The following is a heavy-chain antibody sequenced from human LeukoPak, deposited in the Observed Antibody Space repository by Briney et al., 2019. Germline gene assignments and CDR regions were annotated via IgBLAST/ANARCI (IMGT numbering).Heavy chain of an antibody. V-gene: IGHV4-59*08. Sequence: SETLSLTCTVSGGSISSYYWSWIRQPPGKGLELIGNIYYSGSTNYNPSLKSRVTMSVDTSKKQFSLKLSSVTAADTAVYYCARGSGSYQGGAFDIWGQGTMVTVSS. J-gene: IGHJ3*02. D-gene: IGHD1-26*01. CDR1: GGSISSYY. CDR3: ARGSGSYQGGAFDI. CDR2: IYYSGST.